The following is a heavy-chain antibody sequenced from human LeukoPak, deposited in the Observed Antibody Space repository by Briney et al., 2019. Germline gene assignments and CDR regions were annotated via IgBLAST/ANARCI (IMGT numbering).Heavy chain of an antibody. D-gene: IGHD5-18*01. CDR3: ARRANTAPPYYFDY. CDR2: VYYSGGT. Sequence: SETLSLTCTVSDDSMSSYYWNWIRQPPGKGLEWIGYVYYSGGTNYNPSLKSRVTISLDTSKNQFSLKLSSVTAADTAVYYCARRANTAPPYYFDYWGQGTLVTASS. V-gene: IGHV4-59*01. J-gene: IGHJ4*02. CDR1: DDSMSSYY.